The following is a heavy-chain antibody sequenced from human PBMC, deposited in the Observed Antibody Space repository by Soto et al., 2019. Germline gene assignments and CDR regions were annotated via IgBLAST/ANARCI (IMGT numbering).Heavy chain of an antibody. Sequence: QLQLQESGSGLVKPSQTLSLTCAVSGGSISSGGYSWSWIRQPPGKGLEWIGYIYHSGSTYYNPSLKGRVTISVDRSKNQFSLKLSSVTAADTAVYYCAKSGSYYNPYYYYGMDVWGQGTTVTVSS. J-gene: IGHJ6*02. CDR1: GGSISSGGYS. D-gene: IGHD3-10*01. CDR3: AKSGSYYNPYYYYGMDV. CDR2: IYHSGST. V-gene: IGHV4-30-2*01.